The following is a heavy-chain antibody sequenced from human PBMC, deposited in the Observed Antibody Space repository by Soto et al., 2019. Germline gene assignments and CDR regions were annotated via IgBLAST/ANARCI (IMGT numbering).Heavy chain of an antibody. CDR1: RLTFGRYA. CDR3: AKAFYREEDGYNSFDY. D-gene: IGHD2-21*01. V-gene: IGHV3-23*01. Sequence: PGGSLRLSCAASRLTFGRYAMSWVRQAPGKGLEWVSGISGRGTSTYYADSVKGRFTISRDNSNNTLYLQMDNLRAEDTAVYYCAKAFYREEDGYNSFDYWGQGTMVTVSS. J-gene: IGHJ4*02. CDR2: ISGRGTST.